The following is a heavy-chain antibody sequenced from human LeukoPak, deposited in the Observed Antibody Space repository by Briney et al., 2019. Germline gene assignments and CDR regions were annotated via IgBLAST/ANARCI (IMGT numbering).Heavy chain of an antibody. V-gene: IGHV1-69*01. CDR1: GGTFSSYA. J-gene: IGHJ5*02. Sequence: ASVKVSCKASGGTFSSYAISWVRQAPGQGLEWMGGIIPIFGTANYAQKFQGRVTITADESTSTAYMELSSLRSEDTAVYYCARKYSSSSGTWFDPWGQGTLVTVSS. CDR2: IIPIFGTA. CDR3: ARKYSSSSGTWFDP. D-gene: IGHD6-6*01.